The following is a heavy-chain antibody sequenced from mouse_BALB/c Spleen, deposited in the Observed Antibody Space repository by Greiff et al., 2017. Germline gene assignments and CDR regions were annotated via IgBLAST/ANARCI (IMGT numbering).Heavy chain of an antibody. V-gene: IGHV1-9*01. CDR3: ARSRNLGGAMDY. J-gene: IGHJ4*01. Sequence: VKLVESGAELMKPGASVKISCKATGYTFSSYWIEWVKQRPGHGLEWIGEILPGSGSTNYNEKFKGKATFTADTSSNTAYMQLSSLTSEDSAVYYCARSRNLGGAMDYWGQGTSVTVSS. D-gene: IGHD3-3*01. CDR1: GYTFSSYW. CDR2: ILPGSGST.